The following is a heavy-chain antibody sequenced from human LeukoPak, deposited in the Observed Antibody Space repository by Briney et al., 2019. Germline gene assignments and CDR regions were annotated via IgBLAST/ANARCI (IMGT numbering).Heavy chain of an antibody. CDR1: GFTFSNYA. CDR3: ARDDPGYCSSTSCYGDFDY. J-gene: IGHJ4*02. V-gene: IGHV3-30*01. D-gene: IGHD2-2*01. Sequence: GGSLRLSCAASGFTFSNYAMHWVRQAPGKGLEWVAVISYDGSNKYYADSVKGRFTISRDNSKNTLYLQMNSLRAEDTAVYYSARDDPGYCSSTSCYGDFDYWGQGTLVTVSS. CDR2: ISYDGSNK.